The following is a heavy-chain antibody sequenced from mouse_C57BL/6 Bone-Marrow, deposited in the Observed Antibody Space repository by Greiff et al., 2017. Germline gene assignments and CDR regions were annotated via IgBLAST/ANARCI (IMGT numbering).Heavy chain of an antibody. J-gene: IGHJ2*01. CDR2: IYPRSGNT. V-gene: IGHV1-81*01. Sequence: VQGVESGAELARPGASVKLSCKASGYTFTSYGISWVKQRTGQGLEWIGEIYPRSGNTYYNEKFKGKATLTADKSSSTAYMELRSLTSEDSAVYFCARFPYYYGSNYFDYWGQGTTLTVSS. CDR1: GYTFTSYG. D-gene: IGHD1-1*01. CDR3: ARFPYYYGSNYFDY.